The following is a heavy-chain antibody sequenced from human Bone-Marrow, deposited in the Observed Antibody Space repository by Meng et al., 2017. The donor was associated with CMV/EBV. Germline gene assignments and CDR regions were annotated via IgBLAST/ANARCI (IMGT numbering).Heavy chain of an antibody. CDR2: IYYSGSI. J-gene: IGHJ4*02. CDR3: ARKGSSGYYFDY. D-gene: IGHD3-22*01. CDR1: GFTFSSYW. V-gene: IGHV4-28*02. Sequence: SCAASGFTFSSYWMSWIRQPPGKGLEWIGYIYYSGSIYYNPSLKSRVTMSVDTSKNQFSLKLSSVTAVDTAVYYCARKGSSGYYFDYWGQGTLVTVSS.